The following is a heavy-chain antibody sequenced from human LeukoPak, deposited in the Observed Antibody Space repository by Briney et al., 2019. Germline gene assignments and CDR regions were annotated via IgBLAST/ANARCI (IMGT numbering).Heavy chain of an antibody. CDR1: GFTFSSYA. J-gene: IGHJ4*02. Sequence: GGSLRLSCAASGFTFSSYAMHWVRQAPGKGLEWVAVISYDGSNKYYADSVKGRFTISRDNAKNSLFLQMNSLRDEDTAVYYCARPVSYGDFAVDYWGQGTLVTVSS. D-gene: IGHD4-17*01. CDR3: ARPVSYGDFAVDY. CDR2: ISYDGSNK. V-gene: IGHV3-30*14.